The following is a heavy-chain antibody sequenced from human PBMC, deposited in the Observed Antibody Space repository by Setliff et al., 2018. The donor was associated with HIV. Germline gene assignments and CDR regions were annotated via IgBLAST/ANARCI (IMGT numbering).Heavy chain of an antibody. J-gene: IGHJ4*02. CDR1: GYTFTGYY. CDR2: INPNTGDT. V-gene: IGHV1-2*06. CDR3: VRQNCRSGTCDFLDY. D-gene: IGHD2-15*01. Sequence: ASVKVSCKASGYTFTGYYMHXXRQAPGQGPEWLGRINPNTGDTNDAQKFQGXVTMTRDTSISTAYLELSRLSTDDTAMYSFVRQNCRSGTCDFLDYWGQGTLVTVSS.